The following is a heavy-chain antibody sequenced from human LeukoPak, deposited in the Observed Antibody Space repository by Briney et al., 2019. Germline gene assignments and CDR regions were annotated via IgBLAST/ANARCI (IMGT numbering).Heavy chain of an antibody. D-gene: IGHD3-10*01. CDR3: ARERIWFGELLYYYYYGMDV. Sequence: ASVKVSCKASGYTFTGYYMHWVRQAPGQGLEWMGWINPNSGGTNYAQKFQGRVTMTRDTSISTAYMELSRLRSDDTAVYYCARERIWFGELLYYYYYGMDVWGQGTTVTVSS. V-gene: IGHV1-2*02. CDR2: INPNSGGT. CDR1: GYTFTGYY. J-gene: IGHJ6*02.